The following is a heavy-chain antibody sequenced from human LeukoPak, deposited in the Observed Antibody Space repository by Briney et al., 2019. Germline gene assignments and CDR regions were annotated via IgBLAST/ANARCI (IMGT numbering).Heavy chain of an antibody. CDR1: EFSFSGSD. CDR3: AKKGSSSWQLYFDC. Sequence: GGSLRPSCAASEFSFSGSDMSWVRQVPGKGLEWVSTMRSSGDLTSYADSVKGRFTISRDNSRNTLHLQMNSLRAEDTAVYYCAKKGSSSWQLYFDCWGQGTLVTVSS. J-gene: IGHJ4*01. D-gene: IGHD6-13*01. CDR2: MRSSGDLT. V-gene: IGHV3-23*01.